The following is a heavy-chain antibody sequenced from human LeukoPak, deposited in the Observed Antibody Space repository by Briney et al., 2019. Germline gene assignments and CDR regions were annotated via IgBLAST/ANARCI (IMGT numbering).Heavy chain of an antibody. CDR2: FDGNGPNT. CDR1: GFTFSSFA. CDR3: ARPTVPIDY. Sequence: GGSLRLSCAASGFTFSSFAMTWVRQAPGKGLEWVSGFDGNGPNTYYADSVKGRFTISRDNSKNTLYLQMKSLRAEDTALYYCARPTVPIDYWGQGTLVTVSS. J-gene: IGHJ4*02. D-gene: IGHD4-17*01. V-gene: IGHV3-23*01.